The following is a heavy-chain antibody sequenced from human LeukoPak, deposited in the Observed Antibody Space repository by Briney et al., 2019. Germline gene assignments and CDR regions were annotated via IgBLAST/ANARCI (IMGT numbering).Heavy chain of an antibody. CDR1: GFTFSSYS. V-gene: IGHV3-21*05. Sequence: GGSLRLSCAASGFTFSSYSMNWVRQAPGKGLEWVSYISSSSSYIYYADSVKGRFTISRDNAKNSLYLQMNSLRAEDTAVYYCARADWDTAMIDYWGQGTLVTVSS. CDR2: ISSSSSYI. D-gene: IGHD5-18*01. CDR3: ARADWDTAMIDY. J-gene: IGHJ4*02.